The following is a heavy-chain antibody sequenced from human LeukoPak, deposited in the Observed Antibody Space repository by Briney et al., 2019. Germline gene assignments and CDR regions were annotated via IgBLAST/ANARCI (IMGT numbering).Heavy chain of an antibody. CDR1: GFTFSSYA. J-gene: IGHJ6*02. CDR2: ISYDGSNK. Sequence: GGSLRLSCTASGFTFSSYAMHWVRQAPGKGLEWVAVISYDGSNKYYADSVKGRFTISRDNSKNTLYLQMNSLRAEDTAVYYCARDYYDFWSGYLWTLSPGVGMDVWGQGTTVTVSS. V-gene: IGHV3-30-3*01. D-gene: IGHD3-3*01. CDR3: ARDYYDFWSGYLWTLSPGVGMDV.